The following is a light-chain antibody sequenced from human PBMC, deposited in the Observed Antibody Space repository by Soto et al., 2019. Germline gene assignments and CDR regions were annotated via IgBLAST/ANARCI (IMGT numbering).Light chain of an antibody. CDR2: DVS. CDR3: SSYTTCSTLV. J-gene: IGLJ2*01. Sequence: QSALTQPASVSGSPGQSITLSCTGTSSDVGGYNYVSWYQQHPGKAPKLMIYDVSNRPSGVSNRFSGSKSGNTASLTISGLQAEDEADYYCSSYTTCSTLVFGGVTNLTVL. CDR1: SSDVGGYNY. V-gene: IGLV2-14*01.